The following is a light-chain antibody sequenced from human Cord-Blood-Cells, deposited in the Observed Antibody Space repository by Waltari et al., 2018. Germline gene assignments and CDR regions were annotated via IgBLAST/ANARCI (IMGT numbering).Light chain of an antibody. Sequence: DIVMTQTPLSLPVTPGEPASISCRSSQSLLDSDDGNTYLDWYLKKPGQSPQLLIYTLSYRASGDPDSGSGSGSGSDFTLKISRVEAEDVGVYYCMQRIEFPLTFGGGTKVEIK. V-gene: IGKV2-40*01. CDR2: TLS. CDR1: QSLLDSDDGNTY. CDR3: MQRIEFPLT. J-gene: IGKJ4*01.